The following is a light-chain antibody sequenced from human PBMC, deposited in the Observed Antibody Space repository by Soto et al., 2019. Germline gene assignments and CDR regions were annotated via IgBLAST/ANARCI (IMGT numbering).Light chain of an antibody. J-gene: IGKJ5*01. V-gene: IGKV1-39*01. CDR3: QQLNSYPQT. CDR1: QTIINY. Sequence: DIQMTQSPSTLPASVGDRVTITCRASQTIINYLNWYQQKPGKAPKLLIYAASTLQSGVPSRFSGSGSGPDFTLTISSLQPEDSATYFCQQLNSYPQTFGQGTRLEIK. CDR2: AAS.